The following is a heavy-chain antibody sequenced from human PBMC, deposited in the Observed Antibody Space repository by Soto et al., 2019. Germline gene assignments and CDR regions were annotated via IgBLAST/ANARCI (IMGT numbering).Heavy chain of an antibody. J-gene: IGHJ1*01. CDR2: IIPIFGTT. Sequence: QVQLVQSGAEVKKPGSSVKVSCKASGGTFSNYAISWVRQAPGQGLEWMGDIIPIFGTTKNAQKFQGRVTMTAVESTGTAYMELSSLRSEDTAVYYCASRGELDCYDTSGYGWGQGTLVIVSS. D-gene: IGHD3-22*01. V-gene: IGHV1-69*12. CDR1: GGTFSNYA. CDR3: ASRGELDCYDTSGYG.